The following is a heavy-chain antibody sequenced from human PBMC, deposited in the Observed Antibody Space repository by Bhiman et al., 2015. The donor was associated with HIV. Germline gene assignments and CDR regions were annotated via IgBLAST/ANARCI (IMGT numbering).Heavy chain of an antibody. D-gene: IGHD6-6*01. V-gene: IGHV3-23*04. CDR3: AKDLALGSSSGNYFDY. CDR1: GFTVNGNY. Sequence: EVQLVESGGGLVQPGGSLTLSCAASGFTVNGNYMSWVRQAPGKGLEWVSAISGSGGSTYYADSVKGRFTISRDNSKNTLYLQMNSLRAEDTAVYYCAKDLALGSSSGNYFDYWGQGTLVTVSS. J-gene: IGHJ4*02. CDR2: ISGSGGST.